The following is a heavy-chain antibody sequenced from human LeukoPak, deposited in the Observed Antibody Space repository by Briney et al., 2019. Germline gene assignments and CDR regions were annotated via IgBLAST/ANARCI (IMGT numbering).Heavy chain of an antibody. CDR3: ASGYCSGGSCYSLDY. D-gene: IGHD2-15*01. Sequence: GRSLRLSCAASGFTFSSYAMHWVRQAPGKGLEWVAVISYDGSNKYYADSVKGRFTISRDNSKNTLYLQTNSLRAEDTAVYYCASGYCSGGSCYSLDYWGQGTLVTVSS. CDR2: ISYDGSNK. V-gene: IGHV3-30*04. CDR1: GFTFSSYA. J-gene: IGHJ4*02.